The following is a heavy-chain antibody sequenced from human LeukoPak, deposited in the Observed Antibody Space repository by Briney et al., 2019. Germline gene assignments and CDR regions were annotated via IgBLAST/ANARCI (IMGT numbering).Heavy chain of an antibody. CDR1: GGTFSSYA. Sequence: GASVKVSCKASGGTFSSYAISWVRQAPGRGLEWMGRIIPILGIANYAQKLQGRVTMTTDTSTSTAYMELRSLRSDDTAVYYCAAYYDSSGELFDYWGQGTLVTVSS. J-gene: IGHJ4*02. CDR2: IIPILGIA. V-gene: IGHV1-69*04. CDR3: AAYYDSSGELFDY. D-gene: IGHD3-22*01.